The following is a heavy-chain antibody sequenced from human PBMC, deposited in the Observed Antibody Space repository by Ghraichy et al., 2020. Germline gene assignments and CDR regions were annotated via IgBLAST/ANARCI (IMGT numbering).Heavy chain of an antibody. CDR3: AKVRLRIAVAGG. J-gene: IGHJ4*02. D-gene: IGHD6-19*01. CDR2: IRYDGSNK. V-gene: IGHV3-30*02. Sequence: GGSLRLSCAASGFTFSSYGMHWVRQAPGKGLEWVAFIRYDGSNKYYADSVKGRFTISRDNSKNTLYLQMNSLRAEDTAVYYCAKVRLRIAVAGGWGQGTLVTVSS. CDR1: GFTFSSYG.